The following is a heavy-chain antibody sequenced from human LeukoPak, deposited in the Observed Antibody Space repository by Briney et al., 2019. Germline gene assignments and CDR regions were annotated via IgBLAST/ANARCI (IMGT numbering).Heavy chain of an antibody. CDR2: IKRDGSEK. CDR1: GFTFSNYW. V-gene: IGHV3-7*01. Sequence: GGPLSLSCAASGFTFSNYWMSWVRQPPGKGLEWVPDIKRDGSEKYYVHSVKGRFTISRDNSKNTLYLQMNSLRAEDTAVYYCARSGYSSGPTPFDYWGQGTLVTVSS. CDR3: ARSGYSSGPTPFDY. D-gene: IGHD6-19*01. J-gene: IGHJ4*02.